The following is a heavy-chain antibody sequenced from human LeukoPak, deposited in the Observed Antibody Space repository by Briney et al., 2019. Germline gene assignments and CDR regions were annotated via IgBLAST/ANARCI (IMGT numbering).Heavy chain of an antibody. J-gene: IGHJ4*02. V-gene: IGHV1-18*01. CDR2: ISAHNGNT. Sequence: VASVKVSCKASGYTFTSYGISWVRQAPGQGLEWMGWISAHNGNTNYAQKLQGRVTMTTDTSTSTAYMELRSLRSDDTAVYYCAILGYCSGGSCYSDTYFDYWGQGTLVTVSS. D-gene: IGHD2-15*01. CDR3: AILGYCSGGSCYSDTYFDY. CDR1: GYTFTSYG.